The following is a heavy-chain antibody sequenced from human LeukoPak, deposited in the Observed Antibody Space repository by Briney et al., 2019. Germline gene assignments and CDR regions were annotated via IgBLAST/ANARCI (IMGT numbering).Heavy chain of an antibody. D-gene: IGHD3-22*01. CDR3: ARDFHRYCYDCGDYYTTFDI. CDR2: ISSSSSTI. V-gene: IGHV3-48*01. Sequence: GGSLRLSCAASGFIFSSYSMNWVRQAPGKGLEGVSYISSSSSTIYYADSVKGRFTISRDNAKNSLYLQMNSLRADDTSVYYCARDFHRYCYDCGDYYTTFDIWGQGTMVTVPS. J-gene: IGHJ3*02. CDR1: GFIFSSYS.